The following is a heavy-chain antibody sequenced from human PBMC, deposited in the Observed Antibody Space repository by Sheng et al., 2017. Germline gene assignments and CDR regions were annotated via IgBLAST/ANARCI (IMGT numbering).Heavy chain of an antibody. CDR2: IKQDGSEK. D-gene: IGHD6-19*01. CDR3: ARVKAGSPLSSGWYIHYYYGMDV. CDR1: GFTFSSYW. J-gene: IGHJ6*02. V-gene: IGHV3-7*01. Sequence: EVQLVESGGGLVQPGGSLRLSCAASGFTFSSYWMSWVRQAPGKGLEWVANIKQDGSEKYYVDSVKGRFTISRDNAKNSLYLQMNSLRAEDTAVYYCARVKAGSPLSSGWYIHYYYGMDVWGQGTTVTVSS.